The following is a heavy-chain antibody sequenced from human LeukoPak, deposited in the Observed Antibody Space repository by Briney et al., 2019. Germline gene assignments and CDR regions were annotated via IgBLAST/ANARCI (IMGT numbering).Heavy chain of an antibody. CDR3: ARGRCCSSTSCYSGGWFDP. Sequence: ASVKVSCKASGYTFTSYDINWVRQATGQGLEWMGWMNPNSGNTGYAQKFQGRVTITRNTSISTAYMELSSLRSEDTAVYYCARGRCCSSTSCYSGGWFDPWGQGALVTVSS. J-gene: IGHJ5*02. CDR2: MNPNSGNT. CDR1: GYTFTSYD. V-gene: IGHV1-8*03. D-gene: IGHD2-2*01.